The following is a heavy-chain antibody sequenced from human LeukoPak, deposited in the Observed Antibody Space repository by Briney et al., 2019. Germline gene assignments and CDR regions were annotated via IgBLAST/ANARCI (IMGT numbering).Heavy chain of an antibody. D-gene: IGHD6-6*01. CDR2: INKDGSGT. Sequence: PGGSLRLSCAASGFTFSNYFMGWVRQAPGKGLEWVANINKDGSGTSYADSVKGRLTISRDNSKNTLYLQMNSLRAEDTAVYYCAREGDSSSFFDYWGQGTLVTVSS. V-gene: IGHV3-7*01. CDR3: AREGDSSSFFDY. CDR1: GFTFSNYF. J-gene: IGHJ4*02.